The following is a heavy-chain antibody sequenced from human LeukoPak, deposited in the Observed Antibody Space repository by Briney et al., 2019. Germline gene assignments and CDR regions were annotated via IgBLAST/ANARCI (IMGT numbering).Heavy chain of an antibody. D-gene: IGHD3-22*01. J-gene: IGHJ4*02. CDR3: AKDEGGIPMIEPHYYFDH. Sequence: GGSLRLSCAASGFTFSRYAMHWGRQAPGKGLEWVAFIRYDGSDKYYAHSVKGRFTISRDNSKNTLYLQMNSLRAEDTAVYYCAKDEGGIPMIEPHYYFDHWGQGTLVTVSS. V-gene: IGHV3-30*02. CDR2: IRYDGSDK. CDR1: GFTFSRYA.